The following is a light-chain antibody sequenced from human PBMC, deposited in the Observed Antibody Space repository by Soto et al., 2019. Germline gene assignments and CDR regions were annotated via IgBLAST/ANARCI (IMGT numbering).Light chain of an antibody. CDR3: QQRSNWPIT. J-gene: IGKJ5*01. V-gene: IGKV3-11*01. CDR2: DAS. Sequence: DIVLTHASATLSFSPGERATLSCRASQSVSSYLAWYQQKPGQAPRLLIYDASNRGTCIPARFSGSGSGTDFTLTISNLEPEDFAFYYCQQRSNWPITFGQGTRLEIK. CDR1: QSVSSY.